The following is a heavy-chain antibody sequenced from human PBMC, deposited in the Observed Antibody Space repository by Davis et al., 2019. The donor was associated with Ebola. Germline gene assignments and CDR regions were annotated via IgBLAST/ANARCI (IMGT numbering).Heavy chain of an antibody. CDR1: GSTLGRLC. Sequence: PGGSLRPSCAPPGSTLGRLCMHCVRQAPGKGLEWVELISAVGGHTFHADSVKGRFTTSRNNSKNTLYLQIDSLRPDDTAVDFCAKDTDYGNVYYYNGMDVWGQGTTVTVSS. CDR2: ISAVGGHT. CDR3: AKDTDYGNVYYYNGMDV. J-gene: IGHJ6*02. D-gene: IGHD4-11*01. V-gene: IGHV3-30*18.